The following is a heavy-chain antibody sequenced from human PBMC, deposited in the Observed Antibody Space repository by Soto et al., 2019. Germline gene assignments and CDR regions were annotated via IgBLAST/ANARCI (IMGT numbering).Heavy chain of an antibody. CDR3: ARKDKSGYFNWFDP. D-gene: IGHD3-22*01. J-gene: IGHJ5*02. CDR2: IFPSDSDT. V-gene: IGHV5-51*01. CDR1: GYRFTSYW. Sequence: GESLKISCRTSGYRFTSYWIAWVRQMPGKGLEWMGVIFPSDSDTRYSPSFQGQVTISADRSTSTVFLQWASLKASDTAVYFCARKDKSGYFNWFDPWGQGTLVTVSS.